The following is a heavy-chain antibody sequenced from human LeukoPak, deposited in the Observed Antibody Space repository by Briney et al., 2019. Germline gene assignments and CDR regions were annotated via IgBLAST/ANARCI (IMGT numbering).Heavy chain of an antibody. Sequence: PGGSLRLSCAASGFTLDDYAMNWVRQAPGKGLEWVSGINWNGGNTGSADSVKGRFTISRDNAKNSLYLQMNSLRAEDAAVYYCAREFHLKWLRLRGLDYWGQGTLVTVSS. V-gene: IGHV3-20*04. D-gene: IGHD5-12*01. J-gene: IGHJ4*02. CDR1: GFTLDDYA. CDR2: INWNGGNT. CDR3: AREFHLKWLRLRGLDY.